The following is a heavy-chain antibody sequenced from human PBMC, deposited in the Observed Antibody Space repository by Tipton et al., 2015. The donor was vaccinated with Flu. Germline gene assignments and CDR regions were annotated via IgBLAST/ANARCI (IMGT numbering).Heavy chain of an antibody. CDR1: GGSIGSFY. CDR3: ARRDYSNYVSDPKSWFDP. J-gene: IGHJ5*02. CDR2: VHRTGST. V-gene: IGHV4-59*08. Sequence: GLVKPSETLSLTCTVSGGSIGSFYWNWIRQSPGKGLEWIGNVHRTGSTYHNPSLKSRVTISVDTSKNQFSLKLTSVSAADTAVYYCARRDYSNYVSDPKSWFDPWGQGTLVAVSS. D-gene: IGHD4-11*01.